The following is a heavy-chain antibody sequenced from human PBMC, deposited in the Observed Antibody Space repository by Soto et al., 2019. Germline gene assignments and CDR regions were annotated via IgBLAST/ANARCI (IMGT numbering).Heavy chain of an antibody. CDR2: INHSGST. Sequence: QVQLQQWGAGLLKPSETLSLTCAVYGGSFSGYYWSWIRQPPGKGLEWIGEINHSGSTNYNPSLKSRVTLSVDTSKNQFSLKLSSVTAADTAVYYCARGITRVHPFDYWGQGTLVTVSS. V-gene: IGHV4-34*01. J-gene: IGHJ4*02. D-gene: IGHD2-2*01. CDR3: ARGITRVHPFDY. CDR1: GGSFSGYY.